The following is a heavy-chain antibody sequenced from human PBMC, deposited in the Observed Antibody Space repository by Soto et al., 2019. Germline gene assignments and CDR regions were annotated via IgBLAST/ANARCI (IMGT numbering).Heavy chain of an antibody. V-gene: IGHV3-23*01. D-gene: IGHD3-9*01. CDR2: ISGSGGST. J-gene: IGHJ6*03. CDR3: AKVRFDWPHYYMDV. CDR1: GFTFSSYA. Sequence: GGSLRLSCAASGFTFSSYAMSWVRQAPGKGLEWVSAISGSGGSTYYADSVKGRFTISRDNSKNTLYLQMNSLRAEDTAVYYCAKVRFDWPHYYMDVWGKGTTVTVSS.